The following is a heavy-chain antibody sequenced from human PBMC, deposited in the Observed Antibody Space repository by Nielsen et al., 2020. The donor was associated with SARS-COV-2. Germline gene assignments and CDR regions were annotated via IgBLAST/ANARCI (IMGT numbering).Heavy chain of an antibody. CDR3: AKDGVVRGDALDL. D-gene: IGHD3-10*01. CDR2: VSASGGST. CDR1: GFTFIIYA. V-gene: IGHV3-23*01. Sequence: GGSLRLSCAASGFTFIIYAMAWVRRAPGRGLQWVTGVSASGGSTYYTDSVKGRFSISRDNSKNTLFLQMHSLRVEDTALYYFAKDGVVRGDALDLWGQGTMVTVSS. J-gene: IGHJ3*01.